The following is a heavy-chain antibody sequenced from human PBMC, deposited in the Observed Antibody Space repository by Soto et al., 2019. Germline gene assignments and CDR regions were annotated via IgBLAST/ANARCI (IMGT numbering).Heavy chain of an antibody. CDR1: GFTVSSNY. J-gene: IGHJ4*02. V-gene: IGHV3-53*01. Sequence: LRLSCAASGFTVSSNYMSWVRQAPGKGLEWVSVIYSGGSTYYADSVKGRFTISRDNSKNTLYLQMNSLRAEDTAVYYCARDDYGDYGRGHTDYWGQGTLGTVSA. CDR3: ARDDYGDYGRGHTDY. CDR2: IYSGGST. D-gene: IGHD4-17*01.